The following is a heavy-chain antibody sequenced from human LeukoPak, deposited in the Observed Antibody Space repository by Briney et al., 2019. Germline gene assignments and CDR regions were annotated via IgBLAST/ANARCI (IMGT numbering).Heavy chain of an antibody. V-gene: IGHV3-23*01. CDR3: AKDLVAIFDPEDAFDI. D-gene: IGHD3-3*01. J-gene: IGHJ3*02. Sequence: GGSLRLSCAASGFTFSSYAMSWVRQAPGKGLEWDSAISGSGGSTYYADSVKGGFTISTDNSKNTLYLQMNSLRAEDTAVYYCAKDLVAIFDPEDAFDIWGQGTMVTVSS. CDR1: GFTFSSYA. CDR2: ISGSGGST.